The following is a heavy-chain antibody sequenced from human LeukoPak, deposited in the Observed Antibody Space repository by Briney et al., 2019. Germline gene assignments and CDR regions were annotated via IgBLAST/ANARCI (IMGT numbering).Heavy chain of an antibody. CDR3: VRHPTTSGDGWWYFDY. CDR1: GYSITNGYY. J-gene: IGHJ4*02. Sequence: SETLSLTCTVSGYSITNGYYWGWIRQSPGKGLEWIVSMYSSGSIYYNPSLKSRLITSADTSRNQFSLKLSSVTAADTAVYYCVRHPTTSGDGWWYFDYWGQGTLVTVSS. V-gene: IGHV4-38-2*02. CDR2: MYSSGSI. D-gene: IGHD6-19*01.